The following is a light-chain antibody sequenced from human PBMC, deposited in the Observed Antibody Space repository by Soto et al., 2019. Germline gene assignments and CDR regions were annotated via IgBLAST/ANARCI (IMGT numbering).Light chain of an antibody. CDR2: DVS. CDR1: QGIGTA. CDR3: QQFNTKPLT. Sequence: IQLTQSPSTLSASVGDRVTITCRASQGIGTALAWYHQRPGNSPDLLVYDVSTLQCGVPTRFSGSGSETDFSLTISGLQPEDFGHYYCQQFNTKPLTFGGGTRVEIK. J-gene: IGKJ4*01. V-gene: IGKV1-13*02.